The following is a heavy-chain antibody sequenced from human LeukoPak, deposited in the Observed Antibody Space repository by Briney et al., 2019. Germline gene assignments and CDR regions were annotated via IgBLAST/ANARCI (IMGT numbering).Heavy chain of an antibody. CDR3: ARFNCGGDCYYGNYYYGMDV. CDR2: IYYRGST. V-gene: IGHV4-31*03. D-gene: IGHD2-21*02. Sequence: SETLSLTCTVSGGSISSGGYYWSWIRQHPGKGLEWIGYIYYRGSTYSNPSLKSRVTMSLDTSKNHFSLRLRSVTVADTAVYHCARFNCGGDCYYGNYYYGMDVWGQGTTVTVSS. CDR1: GGSISSGGYY. J-gene: IGHJ6*02.